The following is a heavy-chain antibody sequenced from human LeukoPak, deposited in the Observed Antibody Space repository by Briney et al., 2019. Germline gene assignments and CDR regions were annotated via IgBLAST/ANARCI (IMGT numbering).Heavy chain of an antibody. CDR2: IKPNNGGT. J-gene: IGHJ6*03. Sequence: ASVKVSCKASGYTFTDYHTHWVRQAPGEGLEWMGWIKPNNGGTNYAQKFQGRVTMTRDTSISTAYMEVRRLRSDDTAVYYCARSMRTMKEGDYLDVWGKGTTVTVSS. D-gene: IGHD3-22*01. CDR3: ARSMRTMKEGDYLDV. CDR1: GYTFTDYH. V-gene: IGHV1-2*02.